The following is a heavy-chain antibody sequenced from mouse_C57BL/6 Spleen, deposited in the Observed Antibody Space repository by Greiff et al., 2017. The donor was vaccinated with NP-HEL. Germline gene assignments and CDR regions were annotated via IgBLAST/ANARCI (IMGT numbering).Heavy chain of an antibody. Sequence: VQLQQSGAELVRPGTSVKVSCKASGYAFTNYLIEWVKQRPGQGLEWIGMINPGSGGTNYNEKFKGKATLTADKSSSTAYMQLSSLTSEDSAVYFCARSPYAEGAYWGQGTLVTVSA. CDR2: INPGSGGT. J-gene: IGHJ3*01. V-gene: IGHV1-54*01. CDR3: ARSPYAEGAY. D-gene: IGHD6-5*01. CDR1: GYAFTNYL.